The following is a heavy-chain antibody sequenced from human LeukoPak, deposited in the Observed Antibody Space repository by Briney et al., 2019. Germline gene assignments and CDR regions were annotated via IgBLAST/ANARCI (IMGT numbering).Heavy chain of an antibody. Sequence: SVKVSCKASGGTFSSYAISWVRQAPGQGLEWMGGIIPIFGTANYAQKFQGRVTITADESTSTAYMELSSLRSEDTAVYYCARVKGDQGAFDIWGQGTMVAVSS. J-gene: IGHJ3*02. CDR1: GGTFSSYA. CDR2: IIPIFGTA. CDR3: ARVKGDQGAFDI. V-gene: IGHV1-69*13. D-gene: IGHD2-2*01.